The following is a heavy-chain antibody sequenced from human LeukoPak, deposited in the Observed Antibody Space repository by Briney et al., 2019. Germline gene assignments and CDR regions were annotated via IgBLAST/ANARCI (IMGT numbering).Heavy chain of an antibody. CDR1: GFTFSSYA. J-gene: IGHJ4*02. D-gene: IGHD6-19*01. CDR3: AKSLSSGWLYYFDY. Sequence: AGGSLRLSCEVSGFTFSSYAMSWVRQAPGKGLEWVSVIGGGGGNIHYADSVKGRFTISRDNSKNTVYLQMNSLRDEDTAVYFCAKSLSSGWLYYFDYWGQGTLVTVSS. V-gene: IGHV3-23*01. CDR2: IGGGGGNI.